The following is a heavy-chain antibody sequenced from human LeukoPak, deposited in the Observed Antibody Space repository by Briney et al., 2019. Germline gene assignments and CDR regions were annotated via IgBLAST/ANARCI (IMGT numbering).Heavy chain of an antibody. V-gene: IGHV3-21*01. J-gene: IGHJ5*01. CDR1: GFTFSSYS. D-gene: IGHD2-21*02. CDR2: ISSSSSYI. Sequence: PGGSLRLSCAASGFTFSSYSMNWVRQAPGKGLEWVSSISSSSSYIYYADSVKGRFTISRDNAKNSLYLQMNSLRAEDTTVYYCARDRVQVTAIFWFDSWGQGTLVTVSS. CDR3: ARDRVQVTAIFWFDS.